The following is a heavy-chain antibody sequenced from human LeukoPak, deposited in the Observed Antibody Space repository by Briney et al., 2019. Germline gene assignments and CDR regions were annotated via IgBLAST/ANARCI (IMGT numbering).Heavy chain of an antibody. D-gene: IGHD1/OR15-1a*01. CDR1: GFTFSSYA. CDR2: ISGSGGST. Sequence: GGSLRLSCAASGFTFSSYAMSWVRQAPGKGLEWVSAISGSGGSTYYADAVKGRLTISRDNSKNTLHLQLNSLRAEDTAVYYCAREALLPREQPPYYFDYWGQGTLVTVSS. V-gene: IGHV3-23*01. J-gene: IGHJ4*02. CDR3: AREALLPREQPPYYFDY.